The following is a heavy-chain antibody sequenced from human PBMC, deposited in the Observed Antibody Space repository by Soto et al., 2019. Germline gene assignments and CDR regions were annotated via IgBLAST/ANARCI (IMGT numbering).Heavy chain of an antibody. D-gene: IGHD2-15*01. Sequence: EVQLVESGGGLVQPGGSLRLSCAASGFTFSTYSMSWVRQAPGKGLEWVSYISSTSNTIYYTDSVKGRFTISRDNAKNTXYLHMNSLSAEDTAVYYCARDRGCSGGICYRDLGYWGQGTLVTVSS. V-gene: IGHV3-48*01. CDR3: ARDRGCSGGICYRDLGY. CDR1: GFTFSTYS. CDR2: ISSTSNTI. J-gene: IGHJ4*02.